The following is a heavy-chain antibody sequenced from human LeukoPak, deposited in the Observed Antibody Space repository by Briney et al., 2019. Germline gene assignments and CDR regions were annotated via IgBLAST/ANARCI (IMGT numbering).Heavy chain of an antibody. CDR3: ARGNNVLLWCGELLRDYFDY. J-gene: IGHJ4*02. CDR1: GGFFRVYY. D-gene: IGHD3-10*01. Sequence: AETVSLTCAVCGGFFRVYYWRWIRHPPGKALVGIGEINHSGSTNFHPSRKGRVPKPVDKPKDQFALKLRSFAAADPAVYYCARGNNVLLWCGELLRDYFDYWGQGTLVTVSS. V-gene: IGHV4-34*01. CDR2: INHSGST.